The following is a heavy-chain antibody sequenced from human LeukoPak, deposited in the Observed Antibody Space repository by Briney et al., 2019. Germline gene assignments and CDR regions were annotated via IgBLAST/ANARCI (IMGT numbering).Heavy chain of an antibody. D-gene: IGHD5-18*01. Sequence: PSETLSLTCTVSGGSISSYYWSWIRQPPGKGLEWIGYIYYSGSTNYNPSLKSRVTISVDTSKNQFSLKLSSVTAADTAVYYCARQSGYSYGYQGYYYMDVWGKGTTVTISS. CDR2: IYYSGST. V-gene: IGHV4-59*08. CDR1: GGSISSYY. CDR3: ARQSGYSYGYQGYYYMDV. J-gene: IGHJ6*03.